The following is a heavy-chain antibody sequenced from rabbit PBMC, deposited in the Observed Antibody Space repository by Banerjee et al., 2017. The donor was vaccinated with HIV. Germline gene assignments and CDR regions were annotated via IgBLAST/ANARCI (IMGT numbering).Heavy chain of an antibody. J-gene: IGHJ4*01. CDR3: ARGINDASPYYVLGL. Sequence: QSLEESGGDLVKPGTSLTLTCTASGFSFSSSYYMCWVRQAPGKGLEWIGCIDTGSDSTYYASWAKGRFTISKTSSTTVTLQMTSLAAADTATYFCARGINDASPYYVLGLWGQGTLVTVS. CDR2: IDTGSDST. V-gene: IGHV1S40*01. CDR1: GFSFSSSYY. D-gene: IGHD8-1*01.